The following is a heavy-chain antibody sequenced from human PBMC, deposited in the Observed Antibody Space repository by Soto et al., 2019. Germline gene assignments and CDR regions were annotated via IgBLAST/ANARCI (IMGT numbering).Heavy chain of an antibody. CDR1: GFTFSNYW. V-gene: IGHV3-74*01. CDR3: VRTSLVVAVATREDF. J-gene: IGHJ4*02. CDR2: IDSVGSRI. D-gene: IGHD2-15*01. Sequence: EVQLVESGGGLVQPGASLRLSCAASGFTFSNYWMHWVRQAPGKGLVWVSRIDSVGSRITYADFVKGRFTISRDNAKNTVYLHMNSLTAEDTAVYYCVRTSLVVAVATREDFWGQGTLVTVSS.